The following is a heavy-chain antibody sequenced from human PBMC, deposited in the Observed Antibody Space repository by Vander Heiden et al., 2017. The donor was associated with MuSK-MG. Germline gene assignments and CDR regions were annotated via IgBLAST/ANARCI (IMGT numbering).Heavy chain of an antibody. CDR1: GYTFTGYY. J-gene: IGHJ6*03. CDR2: INPNSGGT. CDR3: ARDRGGYSGYDEYYYYYYMDV. Sequence: QVQLVQSGAEVKKPGASVKVSCKASGYTFTGYYMHWGREAPGQGLEWMGWINPNSGGTNYAQKFQGRVTMTRDTSISTAYRELSRLRSDDTAVYYCARDRGGYSGYDEYYYYYYMDVWGKGTTVNLSS. V-gene: IGHV1-2*02. D-gene: IGHD5-12*01.